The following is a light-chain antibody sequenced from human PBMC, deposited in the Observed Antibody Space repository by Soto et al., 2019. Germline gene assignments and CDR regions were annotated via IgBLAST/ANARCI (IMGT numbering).Light chain of an antibody. CDR3: QQYNNWPQT. Sequence: EIVVTQSPATLSVSPGERATLSCRASQSVNSNLAWYQQKPGQAPRLLIYGASTRATGIPARFSGSGSGTEFTLTISTLQSEDFAVYYCQQYNNWPQTFGQGTKVDIK. J-gene: IGKJ1*01. CDR2: GAS. V-gene: IGKV3-15*01. CDR1: QSVNSN.